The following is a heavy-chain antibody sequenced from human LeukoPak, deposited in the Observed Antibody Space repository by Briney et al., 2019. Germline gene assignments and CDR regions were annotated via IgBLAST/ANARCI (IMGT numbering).Heavy chain of an antibody. D-gene: IGHD2-2*01. Sequence: PGGSLRLPCAASGFSFSSYAMSWVRQAPGKGLEWVSSISGSGGSTYYADSVKGRFTISRDNSKNTLYLQMNSLRAEDTAVYYCAKGGSPAALVPPGYWGQGTLVTVSS. V-gene: IGHV3-23*01. CDR3: AKGGSPAALVPPGY. CDR2: ISGSGGST. CDR1: GFSFSSYA. J-gene: IGHJ4*02.